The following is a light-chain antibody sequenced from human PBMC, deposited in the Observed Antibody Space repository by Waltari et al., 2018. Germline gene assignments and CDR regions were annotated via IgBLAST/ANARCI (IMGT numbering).Light chain of an antibody. CDR2: DDN. CDR1: SRDVGNYKL. V-gene: IGLV2-23*01. Sequence: QSALTQPASVSESPGQSITIPCTGTSRDVGNYKLVSWYQQYPGKAPKVMIYDDNRRPSGVSDRFSGSKSGNTASLTISGVQAEDEADYYCCSYAGSYTWVFGGGTKLTVL. J-gene: IGLJ3*02. CDR3: CSYAGSYTWV.